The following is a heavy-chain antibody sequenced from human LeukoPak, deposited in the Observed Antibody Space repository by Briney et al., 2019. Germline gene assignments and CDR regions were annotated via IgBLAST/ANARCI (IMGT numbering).Heavy chain of an antibody. Sequence: SETLSLTCTVSGGSISSYYWSWIRQRAGKGLEWIGRIYTSGSTNYNPSLKSRVTISVDKSKNQFSLKLSSVTAADTAVYYRAREGDYDFWSGPWDWFDPWGQGTLVTVSS. D-gene: IGHD3-3*01. CDR3: AREGDYDFWSGPWDWFDP. CDR2: IYTSGST. J-gene: IGHJ5*02. CDR1: GGSISSYY. V-gene: IGHV4-4*07.